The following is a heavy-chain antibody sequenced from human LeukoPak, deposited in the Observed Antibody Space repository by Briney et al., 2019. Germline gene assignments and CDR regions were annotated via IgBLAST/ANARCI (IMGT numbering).Heavy chain of an antibody. Sequence: RSGGSLRLSCAASGFTFSSYGMHWVRQAPGKGLEWVAVISYDGSNKYYADSVKGRFTVSRDNSKNTLYLQMNSLRAEDTAVYYCASSLYCSGWSLNSGAFDIWGQGTMVTVSS. CDR2: ISYDGSNK. J-gene: IGHJ3*02. CDR1: GFTFSSYG. V-gene: IGHV3-30*12. CDR3: ASSLYCSGWSLNSGAFDI. D-gene: IGHD6-13*01.